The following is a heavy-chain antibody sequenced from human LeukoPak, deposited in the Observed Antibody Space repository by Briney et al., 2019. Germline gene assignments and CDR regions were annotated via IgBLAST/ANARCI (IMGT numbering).Heavy chain of an antibody. D-gene: IGHD3-3*01. V-gene: IGHV3-21*01. CDR3: ARDRGYDFWSGLFDY. CDR2: ISSSSSYI. J-gene: IGHJ4*02. CDR1: GFTFSSYS. Sequence: GGSLRLSCAASGFTFSSYSVNWVRQAPGKGLEWVSSISSSSSYIYYADSVKGRFTISRDNAKNSLYLQMNSLRAEDTAVYYCARDRGYDFWSGLFDYWGQGTLVTVSS.